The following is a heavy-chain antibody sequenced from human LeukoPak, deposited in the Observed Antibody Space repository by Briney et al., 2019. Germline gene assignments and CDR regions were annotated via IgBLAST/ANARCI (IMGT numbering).Heavy chain of an antibody. D-gene: IGHD3-10*01. CDR1: GGSIRSYY. CDR2: IYYSRST. V-gene: IGHV4-59*01. CDR3: ATMVQGVHTYFGS. J-gene: IGHJ4*02. Sequence: SETLSLTCTVSGGSIRSYYWSWIRQPPGKGLEWIGYIYYSRSTNYNPSLKSRVTMSLDMSKNQLSLKLSSVTAADTAVYYCATMVQGVHTYFGSWGQGNLVAVSS.